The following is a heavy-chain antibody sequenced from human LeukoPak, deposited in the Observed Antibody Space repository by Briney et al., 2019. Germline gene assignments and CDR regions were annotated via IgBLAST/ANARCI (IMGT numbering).Heavy chain of an antibody. CDR3: ARGYDSGYYPPHLDY. D-gene: IGHD3-22*01. J-gene: IGHJ4*02. CDR2: INHSGST. Sequence: PSETLSLTCAVYGGSLSGYYWSWIRQPPGKGLEWIGEINHSGSTNYNPSLKSRVTISVDTSKNQFSLKLSSVTAADTAVYYCARGYDSGYYPPHLDYWGQGTLVTVSS. CDR1: GGSLSGYY. V-gene: IGHV4-34*01.